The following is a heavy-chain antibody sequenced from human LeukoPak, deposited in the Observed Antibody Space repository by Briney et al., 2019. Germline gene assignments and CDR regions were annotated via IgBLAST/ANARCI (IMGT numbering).Heavy chain of an antibody. CDR1: GYSISSGYY. Sequence: SETLSLTCTVSGYSISSGYYWGWIRQPPGKGLEWIASIYHSGSTYYNPSLRSRVTISVDTSKNQFSLKLSSVTAADTAVYYCARVKKWELLYYFDYWGQGTLVTVSS. CDR3: ARVKKWELLYYFDY. J-gene: IGHJ4*02. V-gene: IGHV4-38-2*02. CDR2: IYHSGST. D-gene: IGHD1-26*01.